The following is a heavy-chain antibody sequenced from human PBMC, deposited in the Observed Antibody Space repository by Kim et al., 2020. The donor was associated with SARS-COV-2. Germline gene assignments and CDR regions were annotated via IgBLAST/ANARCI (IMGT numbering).Heavy chain of an antibody. Sequence: GESLKISCKGSGYSFISYWIGWVRQMPGKGLEWMGIIYPGDSDTRYSPSFQGQVTISADKSISTAYLQWSSLKASDTAMYYCARHVWGYGSGSYYYYGMDVWGQGTTVTVSS. D-gene: IGHD3-10*01. J-gene: IGHJ6*02. CDR3: ARHVWGYGSGSYYYYGMDV. CDR1: GYSFISYW. V-gene: IGHV5-51*01. CDR2: IYPGDSDT.